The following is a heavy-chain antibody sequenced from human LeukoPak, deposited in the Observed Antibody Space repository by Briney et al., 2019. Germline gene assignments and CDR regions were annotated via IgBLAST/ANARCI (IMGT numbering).Heavy chain of an antibody. CDR2: INPSGGST. D-gene: IGHD1-26*01. V-gene: IGHV1-46*01. J-gene: IGHJ3*02. CDR3: ARDVGSNEGAFDI. CDR1: GYTFTSYY. Sequence: GASVKVSFKASGYTFTSYYMHWVRQAPGQGLEWMGIINPSGGSTSYAQKFQGRVTMTRDTSTSTVYMELSSLRSEDTAVYYCARDVGSNEGAFDIWGQGTMVTVSS.